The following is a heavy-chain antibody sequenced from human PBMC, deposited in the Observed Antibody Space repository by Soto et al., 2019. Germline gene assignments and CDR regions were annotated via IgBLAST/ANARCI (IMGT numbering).Heavy chain of an antibody. CDR3: AKGSGDCYFDL. J-gene: IGHJ2*01. D-gene: IGHD3-3*01. V-gene: IGHV3-23*01. CDR2: ISGNGGIT. Sequence: EVQLLESGGDLVQPGGSLRLSCGVSGLPFSSHVMNWVRQAPGKGLEWVSRISGNGGITFYSAPVKGRFVISRDNPKNTLYLQMNSLNAEDTAVDFCAKGSGDCYFDLWGRGTLVTVSS. CDR1: GLPFSSHV.